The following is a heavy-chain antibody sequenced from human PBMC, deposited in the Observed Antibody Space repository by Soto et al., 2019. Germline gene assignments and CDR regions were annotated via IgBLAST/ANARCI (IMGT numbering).Heavy chain of an antibody. Sequence: GGSLRLSCVASGFTFSDYGMHWVRHSPGKGLEWVAVISYHGNEYYSDSVKGRFTISRDNSEKTLYLQMNSLRAEDTAVYYCAKLAVVVPATPHDYMDVWGQGTAVTVSS. CDR3: AKLAVVVPATPHDYMDV. CDR2: ISYHGNE. D-gene: IGHD2-2*01. J-gene: IGHJ6*02. V-gene: IGHV3-30*18. CDR1: GFTFSDYG.